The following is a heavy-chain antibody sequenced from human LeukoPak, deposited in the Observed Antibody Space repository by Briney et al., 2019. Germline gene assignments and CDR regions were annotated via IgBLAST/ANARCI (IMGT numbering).Heavy chain of an antibody. J-gene: IGHJ4*02. CDR1: GYTFTGYY. D-gene: IGHD3-10*01. CDR3: ASSPDGYGSGIDY. V-gene: IGHV1-2*02. Sequence: GASVKVSCTASGYTFTGYYMHWVRQAPGQGLEWMGRINPNSGGTNYAQKFQGRVTMTRDTSISTAYMERSRLRSDDTAVYYCASSPDGYGSGIDYWGQGTLVTVSS. CDR2: INPNSGGT.